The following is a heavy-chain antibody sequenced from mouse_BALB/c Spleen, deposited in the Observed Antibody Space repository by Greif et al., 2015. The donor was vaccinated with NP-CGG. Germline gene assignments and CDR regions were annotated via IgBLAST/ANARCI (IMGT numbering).Heavy chain of an antibody. J-gene: IGHJ2*01. CDR1: GFTFSNYW. CDR2: IRLKSNNYAT. Sequence: EVKLMESGGGLVQPGGSMKLSCVASGFTFSNYWMNWVRQSPEKGLEWVAEIRLKSNNYATHYAESVKGRFTISRDDSKSSVYLQMNNLRAEDTGIYYRTRPSDYGYFDYWGQGTTLTVSS. D-gene: IGHD2-4*01. V-gene: IGHV6-6*02. CDR3: TRPSDYGYFDY.